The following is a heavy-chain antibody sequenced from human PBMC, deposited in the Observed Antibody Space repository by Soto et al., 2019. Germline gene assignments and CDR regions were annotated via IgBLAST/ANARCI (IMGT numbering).Heavy chain of an antibody. CDR1: GGTFSSYA. D-gene: IGHD1-26*01. Sequence: QVQLVQSGAEVKKPGSSVKVSCKASGGTFSSYAISWVRQAPGQGLEWMGGIIPIFGTANYAQKFQGRVTITADESTSKAYMELSSLRSEDTAVYYCASRSKKRIGGATALPYYYGMDVWGQGTTVTVSS. CDR2: IIPIFGTA. J-gene: IGHJ6*02. V-gene: IGHV1-69*01. CDR3: ASRSKKRIGGATALPYYYGMDV.